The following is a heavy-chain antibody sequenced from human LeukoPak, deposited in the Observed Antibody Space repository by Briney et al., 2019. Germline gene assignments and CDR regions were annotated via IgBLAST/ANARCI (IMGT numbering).Heavy chain of an antibody. CDR3: TTDTTSRYYVILTGYFILNWFDP. V-gene: IGHV3-15*01. D-gene: IGHD3-9*01. J-gene: IGHJ5*02. Sequence: GGSLRLSCAASGFTFSNDSMRWVRQAPGKGLEWVGRINSKADGGTPDSAAPVKSRFTITRDDSKYTVYLQMNSLKTEDTAVYYYTTDTTSRYYVILTGYFILNWFDPWGQGTLVTVSS. CDR2: INSKADGGTP. CDR1: GFTFSNDS.